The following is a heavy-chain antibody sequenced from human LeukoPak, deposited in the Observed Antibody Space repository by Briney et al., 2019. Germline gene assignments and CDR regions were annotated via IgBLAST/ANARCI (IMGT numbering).Heavy chain of an antibody. CDR2: ISGSGGST. D-gene: IGHD6-13*01. CDR1: GFTFSSYA. Sequence: GGSLRLSCASSGFTFSSYAMSWVRQAPAKGLEWVSPISGSGGSTYYADSVKGRFTISRDNSTNTLYLQMNSLRAEDTAEYYCAEVLNRGYSSRWNDHRLDYWGQGTLVTVSS. V-gene: IGHV3-23*01. J-gene: IGHJ4*02. CDR3: AEVLNRGYSSRWNDHRLDY.